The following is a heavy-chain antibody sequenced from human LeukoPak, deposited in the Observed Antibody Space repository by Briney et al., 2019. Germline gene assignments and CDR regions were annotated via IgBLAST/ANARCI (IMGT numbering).Heavy chain of an antibody. CDR3: ARGRFYTAVPGIRLDNFDI. J-gene: IGHJ3*02. CDR1: GYTFTSYG. CDR2: MNPNSGNT. V-gene: IGHV1-8*02. D-gene: IGHD6-19*01. Sequence: GASVKVSCKASGYTFTSYGISWVRQATGQGLEWMGWMNPNSGNTGYAQKFQGRVTMTRNTSISTAYMELSSLRSEDTAVYYCARGRFYTAVPGIRLDNFDIWGQGTMVTVSS.